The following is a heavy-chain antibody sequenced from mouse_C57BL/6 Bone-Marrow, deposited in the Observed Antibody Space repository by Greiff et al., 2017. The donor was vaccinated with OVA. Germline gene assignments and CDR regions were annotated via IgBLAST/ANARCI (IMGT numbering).Heavy chain of an antibody. CDR2: INPNNGGT. CDR1: GYTFTDYY. Sequence: VQLQQSGPELVKPGASVKISCKASGYTFTDYYMNWVKQSHGKSLEWIGDINPNNGGTSYNQKFKGKATLTVDKSSSTAYMELRSLTSEDSAVYYCARCYGSSYPSWFAYWGQGTLVTVSA. V-gene: IGHV1-26*01. D-gene: IGHD1-1*01. CDR3: ARCYGSSYPSWFAY. J-gene: IGHJ3*01.